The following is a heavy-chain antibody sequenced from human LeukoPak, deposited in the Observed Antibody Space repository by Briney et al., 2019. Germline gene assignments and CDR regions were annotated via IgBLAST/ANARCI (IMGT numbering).Heavy chain of an antibody. CDR3: ARDYGPSRGFDY. D-gene: IGHD3-10*01. Sequence: PSETLSLTCTVSGGSISSYYWSWIRQPPGKGLEWIGDIYYSGSTNYNPSFKSRVTISVDTSKNQFSLKLSSVTAADTAVYYCARDYGPSRGFDYWGQGTLVTVSS. CDR1: GGSISSYY. CDR2: IYYSGST. J-gene: IGHJ4*02. V-gene: IGHV4-59*01.